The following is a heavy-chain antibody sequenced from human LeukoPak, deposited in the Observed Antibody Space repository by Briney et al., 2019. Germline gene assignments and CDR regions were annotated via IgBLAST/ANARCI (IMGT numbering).Heavy chain of an antibody. CDR2: ISAYNSAYNGNT. J-gene: IGHJ4*02. Sequence: ASVKVSCKASGYXFINYGITWVRQAPGQGHEWLGWISAYNSAYNGNTHYAQKLQGRVTMTTDTSTNTGYMELRSLRSDDTAVYYCAREYGSGSYTGIDYWGQGTLVTVSS. CDR3: AREYGSGSYTGIDY. V-gene: IGHV1-18*01. CDR1: GYXFINYG. D-gene: IGHD3-10*01.